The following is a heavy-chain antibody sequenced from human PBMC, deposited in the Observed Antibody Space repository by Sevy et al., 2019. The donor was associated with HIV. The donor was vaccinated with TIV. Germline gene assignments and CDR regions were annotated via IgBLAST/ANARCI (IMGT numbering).Heavy chain of an antibody. CDR1: GFTFSTYA. J-gene: IGHJ6*02. D-gene: IGHD6-6*01. Sequence: GGSLRLSCAASGFTFSTYAMAWVRQAPGKGLEWVSGIRGSGGSTYYADSVKGRFTIARAKSKNTLYLQMNSLRAEDTAVYYCAKGDSSFYGLDVWGQGTTVTVSS. V-gene: IGHV3-23*01. CDR3: AKGDSSFYGLDV. CDR2: IRGSGGST.